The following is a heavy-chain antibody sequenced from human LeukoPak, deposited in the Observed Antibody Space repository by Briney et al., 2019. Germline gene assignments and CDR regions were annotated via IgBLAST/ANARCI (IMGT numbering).Heavy chain of an antibody. D-gene: IGHD5-24*01. CDR3: AREGLQPDYYFDY. V-gene: IGHV3-7*03. CDR1: GFTFSSYG. CDR2: IKQDGSEK. J-gene: IGHJ4*02. Sequence: GGSLRLSCAASGFTFSSYGMSWVRQAPGKGLEWVANIKQDGSEKYYVDSVKGRFTISRDNAKNSLYLQMNSLRAEDTAVYYCAREGLQPDYYFDYWGQGTLVTVSS.